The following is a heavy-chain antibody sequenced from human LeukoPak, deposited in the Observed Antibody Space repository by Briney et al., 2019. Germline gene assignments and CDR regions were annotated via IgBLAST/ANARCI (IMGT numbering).Heavy chain of an antibody. V-gene: IGHV3-30-3*01. CDR2: ISYDGSNK. Sequence: GGSLRLSCAASGFTFSSYAMHWVRQAPGKGLEWVAVISYDGSNKYYADSVKGRFTISRDNSKNTLYLQMSSLRAEDTAVYYCASTLDCSGGSCYFDYWGQGTLVTVSS. CDR1: GFTFSSYA. J-gene: IGHJ4*02. D-gene: IGHD2-15*01. CDR3: ASTLDCSGGSCYFDY.